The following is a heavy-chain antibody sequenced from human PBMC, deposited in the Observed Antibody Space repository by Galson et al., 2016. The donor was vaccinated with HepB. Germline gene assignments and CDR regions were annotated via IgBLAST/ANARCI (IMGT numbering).Heavy chain of an antibody. D-gene: IGHD5-24*01. CDR1: AYTFTNYA. CDR3: AREHRDAYTFDF. J-gene: IGHJ4*02. Sequence: SVKVSCKASAYTFTNYAIHWVRQAPGHGLEWMGGIIPPSGVPSYARDFQDRVTITADESTTTAYMDLISLKSEDTALYFCAREHRDAYTFDFWGQGSQVTVVS. V-gene: IGHV1-69*13. CDR2: IIPPSGVP.